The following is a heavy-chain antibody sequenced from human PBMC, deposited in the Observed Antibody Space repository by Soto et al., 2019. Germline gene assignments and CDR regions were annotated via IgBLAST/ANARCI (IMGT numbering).Heavy chain of an antibody. CDR3: ARKHCSGGACYFDF. Sequence: QVQLVQSGAEVKKPGSSVKVSCRASGGTLDSDTITWVRQAPGQGLEWMGGIVPVLGTASFAQKFRGRITITADESTSTEYMELSSLRSEDTAVYFCARKHCSGGACYFDFWGQGTLVTVSS. CDR2: IVPVLGTA. V-gene: IGHV1-69*01. J-gene: IGHJ4*02. CDR1: GGTLDSDT. D-gene: IGHD2-15*01.